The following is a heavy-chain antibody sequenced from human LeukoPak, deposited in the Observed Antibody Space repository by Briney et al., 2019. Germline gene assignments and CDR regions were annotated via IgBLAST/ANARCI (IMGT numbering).Heavy chain of an antibody. CDR3: ARCSDDDIVVVPAAMYGFDI. J-gene: IGHJ3*02. V-gene: IGHV4-34*01. D-gene: IGHD2-2*01. CDR2: INHSGST. CDR1: GGSFSGYY. Sequence: PSETLSLTCAVYGGSFSGYYWSWIRQPPGKGLEWIGEINHSGSTNYNPSLKSRVTISVDTSKNQFSLKLSSVTAADTAVYYCARCSDDDIVVVPAAMYGFDIWGQRTMVTVSS.